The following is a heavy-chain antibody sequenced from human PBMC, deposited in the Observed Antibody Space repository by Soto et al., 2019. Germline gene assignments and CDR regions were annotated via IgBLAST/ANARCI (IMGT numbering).Heavy chain of an antibody. Sequence: QVHLVQSGAEVKKPGASVKVSCKGSGYAFTTYGITWVRQAPGQGLEWMGWISAHNGNTNYAQKLPGRVTVARDTSTSTAYMELRSLISDDTVVYYCARGRYGDYWGQGALVTVSS. CDR1: GYAFTTYG. J-gene: IGHJ4*02. V-gene: IGHV1-18*01. CDR3: ARGRYGDY. D-gene: IGHD1-1*01. CDR2: ISAHNGNT.